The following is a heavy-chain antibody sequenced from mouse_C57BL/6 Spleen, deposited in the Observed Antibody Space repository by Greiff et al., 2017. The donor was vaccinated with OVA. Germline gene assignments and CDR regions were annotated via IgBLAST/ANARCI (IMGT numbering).Heavy chain of an antibody. CDR1: GYTFTDYN. CDR3: ARRGGYDCGDY. CDR2: INPNNGGT. Sequence: VQLKESGPELVKPGASVKLSCKASGYTFTDYNMHWVKQSHGKSLEWIGNINPNNGGTSYNQKFKGKATLTVNKSSSTAYMELRSLTSEDSAVYYCARRGGYDCGDYWGQGTTLTVSS. D-gene: IGHD2-4*01. J-gene: IGHJ2*01. V-gene: IGHV1-22*01.